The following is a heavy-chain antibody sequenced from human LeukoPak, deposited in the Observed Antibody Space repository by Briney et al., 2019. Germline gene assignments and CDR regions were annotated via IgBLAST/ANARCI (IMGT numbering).Heavy chain of an antibody. Sequence: SETLSLTCTVSGGSISSSSYYWGWIRQPPGKGLEWIGSIYYSGSTYYNPSLKSRVTISVDTSKNQFSLKLSSVTAADTAVYYCARGKVDYYDSSGYDYWGQGTLVTVSS. CDR3: ARGKVDYYDSSGYDY. CDR2: IYYSGST. CDR1: GGSISSSSYY. D-gene: IGHD3-22*01. J-gene: IGHJ4*02. V-gene: IGHV4-39*07.